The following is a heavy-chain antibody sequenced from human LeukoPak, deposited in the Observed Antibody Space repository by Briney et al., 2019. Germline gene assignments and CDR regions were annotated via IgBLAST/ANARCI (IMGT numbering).Heavy chain of an antibody. Sequence: SETMSLTCAVYGGSFSGYYWSWIRQPPGKGLERIGEINHSGSTNYNPSLKSRVTISVDTSKNQFSLKLSSVTAADTAVYYCARGRRRSSWYDYWGQGTLVTVSS. CDR1: GGSFSGYY. CDR2: INHSGST. V-gene: IGHV4-34*01. D-gene: IGHD6-13*01. CDR3: ARGRRRSSWYDY. J-gene: IGHJ4*02.